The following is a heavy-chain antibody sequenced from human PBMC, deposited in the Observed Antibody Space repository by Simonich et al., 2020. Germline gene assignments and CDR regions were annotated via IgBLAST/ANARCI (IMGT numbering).Heavy chain of an antibody. V-gene: IGHV1-8*01. CDR3: AREVLTGIFTFDY. Sequence: QVQLVQSGAEVKKPGASVKVSCKASGYTFTSYYINWVRQATGQGLEGMGWMNPYSGNKGYAKKFQGRVTMTRNTSISTAYMELSRLRSDDTAVYYCAREVLTGIFTFDYWGQGTLVTVSS. J-gene: IGHJ4*02. D-gene: IGHD7-27*01. CDR2: MNPYSGNK. CDR1: GYTFTSYY.